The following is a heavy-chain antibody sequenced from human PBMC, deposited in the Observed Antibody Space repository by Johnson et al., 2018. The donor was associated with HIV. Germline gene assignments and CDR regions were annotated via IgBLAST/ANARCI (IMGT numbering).Heavy chain of an antibody. CDR2: ISYDGRNR. D-gene: IGHD5-12*01. Sequence: QVQLVESGGGVVQPGESLTLSCAASGFTFSSYAMHWVRQAPGKGLEWVALISYDGRNRYYGDSVKGRFTISRDNFENTLYLQMDSLRVEYTAVYYCARDDARGYSGDDAFDIWGQGSMVTVSS. J-gene: IGHJ3*02. CDR3: ARDDARGYSGDDAFDI. CDR1: GFTFSSYA. V-gene: IGHV3-30*04.